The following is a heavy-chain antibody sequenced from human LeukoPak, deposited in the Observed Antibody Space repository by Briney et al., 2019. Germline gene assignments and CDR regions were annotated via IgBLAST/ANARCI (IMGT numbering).Heavy chain of an antibody. CDR1: GFTFGDYA. D-gene: IGHD2-21*01. V-gene: IGHV3-15*01. J-gene: IGHJ4*02. Sequence: PGGSLRLSCTASGFTFGDYALSWVRQAPGKGLEWVGRIKSKTDGGTTDYAAPVKGRFTISRDESENMIYLEMNSLKIEDTAVYYCTTPRGIPNWGQGTLVTVSS. CDR3: TTPRGIPN. CDR2: IKSKTDGGTT.